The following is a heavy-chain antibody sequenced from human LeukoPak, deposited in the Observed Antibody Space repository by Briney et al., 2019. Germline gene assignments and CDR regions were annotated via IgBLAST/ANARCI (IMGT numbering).Heavy chain of an antibody. V-gene: IGHV4-59*11. D-gene: IGHD2-2*01. CDR2: IYYSGST. Sequence: SETLSLTCTVSGGSISSHYWSWIRQPPGKGLEWIGYIYYSGSTNYNPSLKSRVTISVDTSKNQFSLKLSSVTAADTAVYYCARGYCSSTSCYWPYYYYYYGMDVWGQGTTVTVSS. CDR1: GGSISSHY. CDR3: ARGYCSSTSCYWPYYYYYYGMDV. J-gene: IGHJ6*02.